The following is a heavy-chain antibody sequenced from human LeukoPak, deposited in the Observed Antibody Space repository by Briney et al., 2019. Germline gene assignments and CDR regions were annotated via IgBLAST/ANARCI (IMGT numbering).Heavy chain of an antibody. J-gene: IGHJ5*02. Sequence: PGGSLRLSCAASGFTFSSYAMHWVRQAPGKGLEWVAVISYDGSNKYYADSVKGRFTISRDNSKNTLYLQMNSLRAEDTAVYYCAPYCSGGSCLAPWGQGTLVTVSS. CDR1: GFTFSSYA. D-gene: IGHD2-15*01. V-gene: IGHV3-30*04. CDR2: ISYDGSNK. CDR3: APYCSGGSCLAP.